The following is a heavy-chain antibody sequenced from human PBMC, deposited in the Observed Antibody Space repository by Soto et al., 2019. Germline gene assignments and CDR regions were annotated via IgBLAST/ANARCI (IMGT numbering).Heavy chain of an antibody. CDR3: ARDLLDHYYESSGYYRRFDY. J-gene: IGHJ4*02. CDR1: GFTFSNYG. CDR2: IWYDGSNK. Sequence: PGGSLRLSCAASGFTFSNYGMHWVRQAPGKGLEWVAVIWYDGSNKYYADSVKGRFTISRDNSKNTVYLQMNNLRAEDTAMYYCARDLLDHYYESSGYYRRFDYWGLGTLVTVSS. D-gene: IGHD3-22*01. V-gene: IGHV3-33*01.